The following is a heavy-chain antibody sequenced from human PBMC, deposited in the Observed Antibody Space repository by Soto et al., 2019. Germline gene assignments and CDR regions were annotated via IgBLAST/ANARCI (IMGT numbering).Heavy chain of an antibody. V-gene: IGHV3-23*01. CDR2: ISGSGGST. CDR1: GFTFSSYV. D-gene: IGHD3-10*01. Sequence: GGSLRLSCAASGFTFSSYVMSWVRQAPGKGLEWVSAISGSGGSTYYADSVKGRFTISRDNSKNTLYLQMNSLRAEDTAVYYCAKRRRHGSGSYYNVYYYYMDVWGKGTTVTVSS. J-gene: IGHJ6*03. CDR3: AKRRRHGSGSYYNVYYYYMDV.